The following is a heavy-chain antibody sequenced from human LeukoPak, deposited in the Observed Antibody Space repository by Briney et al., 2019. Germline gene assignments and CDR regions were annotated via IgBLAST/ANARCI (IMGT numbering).Heavy chain of an antibody. D-gene: IGHD6-13*01. CDR1: GGSISSSSYY. CDR2: IYYSGST. J-gene: IGHJ4*02. CDR3: ARGVAAAGSYYFDY. V-gene: IGHV4-39*01. Sequence: SETLSLTCTVSGGSISSSSYYWGWIRQPPGKGLGRVGSIYYSGSTYYNPSLKSRVTITVDTSKNQFSLKLSSVTAADTAVYYCARGVAAAGSYYFDYWGQGTLVTVSS.